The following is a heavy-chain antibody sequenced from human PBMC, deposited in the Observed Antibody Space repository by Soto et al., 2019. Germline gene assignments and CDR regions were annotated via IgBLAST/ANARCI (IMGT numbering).Heavy chain of an antibody. CDR3: ARHGSCICSYYGMDV. CDR2: IHPGDSEI. CDR1: GYSFTTYW. J-gene: IGHJ6*02. D-gene: IGHD2-2*03. V-gene: IGHV5-51*01. Sequence: PGESLKISCKASGYSFTTYWIALVRQMPGKGLEWMGIIHPGDSEIRYSPSFQGQVTTSADRAISTAYLQWSSLKASDTAMYYCARHGSCICSYYGMDVWGQGTTVTVSS.